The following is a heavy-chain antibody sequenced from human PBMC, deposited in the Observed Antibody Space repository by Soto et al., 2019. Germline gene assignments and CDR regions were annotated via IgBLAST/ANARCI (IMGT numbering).Heavy chain of an antibody. V-gene: IGHV1-18*01. CDR2: ISAHNGNT. CDR3: ARGTYGDY. CDR1: GYIFTTYG. Sequence: QVHLVQSGAEVKKPGASVKVSCKGSGYIFTTYGITWVRQAPGQGLEWMGWISAHNGNTNYAQKLQGRVTVARDTSTSTAYMELRHMRSDATAVYYCARGTYGDYWGQGALVTVSS. J-gene: IGHJ4*02. D-gene: IGHD4-17*01.